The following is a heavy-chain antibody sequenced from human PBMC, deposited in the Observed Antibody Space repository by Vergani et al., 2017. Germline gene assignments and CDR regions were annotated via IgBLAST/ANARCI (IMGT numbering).Heavy chain of an antibody. D-gene: IGHD3-9*01. CDR1: GFTFSSYW. CDR3: ARAQWYYDILTDYYRGGYVDY. CDR2: IKQDGSEK. J-gene: IGHJ4*02. Sequence: EVQLVESGGGLVQPGGSLRLSCAASGFTFSSYWMSWVRQAPGKGLEWVANIKQDGSEKYYVDSVKGRITISRDNAKNSLYLQMNSLRAEDTAVYYCARAQWYYDILTDYYRGGYVDYWGQGTLVTVSS. V-gene: IGHV3-7*01.